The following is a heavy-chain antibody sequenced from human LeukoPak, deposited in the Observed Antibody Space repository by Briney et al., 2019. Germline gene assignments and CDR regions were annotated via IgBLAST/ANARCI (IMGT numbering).Heavy chain of an antibody. J-gene: IGHJ5*02. CDR2: IYPGDSDT. V-gene: IGHV5-51*01. Sequence: GESLKISCKGSGYSFTSYWIGWVRQMPGKGLEWMGIIYPGDSDTRYSPSFQGQVTISADKSISTAYLQWSSLKASDTAMYYCARRSGMVRGQPAGNWFDPWGQGTLVTVSS. D-gene: IGHD3-10*01. CDR1: GYSFTSYW. CDR3: ARRSGMVRGQPAGNWFDP.